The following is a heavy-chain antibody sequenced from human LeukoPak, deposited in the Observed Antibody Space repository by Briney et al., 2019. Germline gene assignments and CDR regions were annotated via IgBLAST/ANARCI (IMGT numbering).Heavy chain of an antibody. J-gene: IGHJ6*02. CDR2: ISSNGGST. CDR3: ARGGSTVTTSGLYYYYGMDV. D-gene: IGHD4-17*01. Sequence: TGGSLRLSCAASGFTFSSYAMHWVRQAPGKGLEYVSAISSNGGSTYYANSVKGRFTISRDNSKNTLYLQMGSLRAEDMAVYYCARGGSTVTTSGLYYYYGMDVWGQGTTVTVSS. CDR1: GFTFSSYA. V-gene: IGHV3-64*01.